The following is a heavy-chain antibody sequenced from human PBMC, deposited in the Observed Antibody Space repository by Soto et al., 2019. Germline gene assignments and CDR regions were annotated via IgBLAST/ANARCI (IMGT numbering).Heavy chain of an antibody. V-gene: IGHV1-18*04. CDR2: ISAYNGNT. CDR3: ARNPEYRELPHFDY. J-gene: IGHJ4*02. Sequence: ASVKVSCKASGYTFTSYGISWVRQAPGQGLEWMGWISAYNGNTNYAQKLQGRVTMTTDTSTSTAYMELRSLRSDDTVVYYCARNPEYRELPHFDYWGQGTLVTVSS. CDR1: GYTFTSYG. D-gene: IGHD1-26*01.